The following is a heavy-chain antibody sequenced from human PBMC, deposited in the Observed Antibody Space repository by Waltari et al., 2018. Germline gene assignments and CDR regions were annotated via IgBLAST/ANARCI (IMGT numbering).Heavy chain of an antibody. D-gene: IGHD3-3*02. CDR3: ARFISSADY. CDR2: IWYEGSNK. J-gene: IGHJ4*02. CDR1: GLNFRRSG. V-gene: IGHV3-30*19. Sequence: QVQLVESGGGVVQPGTSLSLSCAASGLNFRRSGMHWVRQAPGKGLEWVALIWYEGSNKYYADSVKGRFTISRDNSKNTLYLQMNSLRAEDTAVYYCARFISSADYWGQGTLVTVSS.